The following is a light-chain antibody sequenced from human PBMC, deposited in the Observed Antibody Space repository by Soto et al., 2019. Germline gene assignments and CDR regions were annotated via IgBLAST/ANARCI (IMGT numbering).Light chain of an antibody. CDR2: AAS. J-gene: IGKJ5*01. Sequence: DIQLTQSPSFLSASVGDRVTITCRASQGISSYLAWYQQRPGKAPKLLISAASTLQSGVPSRFSGSGSGTEFTLTISNLQPEDFATYYCQQLNNYPPTFGQGTRLEI. CDR1: QGISSY. CDR3: QQLNNYPPT. V-gene: IGKV1-9*01.